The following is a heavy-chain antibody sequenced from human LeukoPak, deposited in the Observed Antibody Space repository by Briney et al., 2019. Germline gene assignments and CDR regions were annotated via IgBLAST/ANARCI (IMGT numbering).Heavy chain of an antibody. CDR3: ARGLGDHYDSIKTRFDP. D-gene: IGHD3-22*01. V-gene: IGHV4-30-2*01. CDR1: GDSISSGDYS. CDR2: IYHSGST. J-gene: IGHJ5*02. Sequence: SQTLSLTCAVSGDSISSGDYSWNWIRQPPGKGLEWIGFIYHSGSTYYSPSLKSRVTMSVDRSKNQFSLKLSSVTAADTAVYYCARGLGDHYDSIKTRFDPWGQGTLVTVSS.